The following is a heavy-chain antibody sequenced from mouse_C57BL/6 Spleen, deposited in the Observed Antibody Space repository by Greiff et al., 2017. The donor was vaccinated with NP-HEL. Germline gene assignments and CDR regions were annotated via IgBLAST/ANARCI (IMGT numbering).Heavy chain of an antibody. CDR3: ARGGNYGNDY. CDR1: GFTFSDYG. D-gene: IGHD2-1*01. J-gene: IGHJ2*01. CDR2: ISSGSSTI. Sequence: EVQLQESGGGLVKPGGSLKLSCAASGFTFSDYGMHWVRQAPEKGLEWVAYISSGSSTIYYADTVKGRFTISRDNAKNTLFLQMTSLRSEDTAMYYCARGGNYGNDYWGQGTTLTVSS. V-gene: IGHV5-17*01.